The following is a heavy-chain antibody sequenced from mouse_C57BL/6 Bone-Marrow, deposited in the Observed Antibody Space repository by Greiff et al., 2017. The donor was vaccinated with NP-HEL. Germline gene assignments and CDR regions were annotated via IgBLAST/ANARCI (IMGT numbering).Heavy chain of an antibody. D-gene: IGHD1-1*01. Sequence: VKLQQSGAELVKPGASVKISCKASGYAFSSYWMNWVKQRPGKGLEWIGQIYPGDGDTNYNGKFKGKATLTADKSSSTAYMQLSSLTSEDSAVYFCASPRYGSSYLYDCDYWGQGTTLTVSS. CDR1: GYAFSSYW. CDR2: IYPGDGDT. V-gene: IGHV1-80*01. CDR3: ASPRYGSSYLYDCDY. J-gene: IGHJ2*01.